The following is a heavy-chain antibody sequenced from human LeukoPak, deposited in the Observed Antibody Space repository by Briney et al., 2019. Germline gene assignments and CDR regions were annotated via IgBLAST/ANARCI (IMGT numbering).Heavy chain of an antibody. CDR2: IYYSGST. V-gene: IGHV4-59*01. J-gene: IGHJ4*02. CDR1: GGSISSYY. CDR3: ARSAYSSGWHLREFDC. D-gene: IGHD6-19*01. Sequence: SETLSLTCTVSGGSISSYYWSWIRQPPGKGLEWIGYIYYSGSTNYNPSLKSRVTISVGTSKNQFSLKLSSVTAADTAVYYCARSAYSSGWHLREFDCWGQGTLVTVSS.